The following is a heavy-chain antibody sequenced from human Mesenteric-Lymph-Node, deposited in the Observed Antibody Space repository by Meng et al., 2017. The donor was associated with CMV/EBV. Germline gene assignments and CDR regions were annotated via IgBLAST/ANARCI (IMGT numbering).Heavy chain of an antibody. CDR2: ISSSSSYI. D-gene: IGHD6-6*01. CDR3: ARGSSPYSSSYGMDV. J-gene: IGHJ6*02. V-gene: IGHV3-21*01. CDR1: GFTFSSYS. Sequence: GESLKISCAASGFTFSSYSMNWVRQAPGKGLEWVSSISSSSSYIYYADSVKGRFTISRDNAKNSLYLQMNSLRAEDTAVYYCARGSSPYSSSYGMDVWGQGTTVTVSS.